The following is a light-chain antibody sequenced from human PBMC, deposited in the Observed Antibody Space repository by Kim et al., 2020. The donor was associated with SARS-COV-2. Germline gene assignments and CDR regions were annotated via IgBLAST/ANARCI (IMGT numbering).Light chain of an antibody. CDR3: CSYAGSYTFDVV. CDR2: DVS. Sequence: SFTISCTGTSSDVGGYNYVSLYQQHPGKAPKLMIYDVSKRPSGVPDRFSGSKSGNTASLTISGLQAEDEADYYCCSYAGSYTFDVVFGGGTQLTVL. J-gene: IGLJ2*01. CDR1: SSDVGGYNY. V-gene: IGLV2-11*01.